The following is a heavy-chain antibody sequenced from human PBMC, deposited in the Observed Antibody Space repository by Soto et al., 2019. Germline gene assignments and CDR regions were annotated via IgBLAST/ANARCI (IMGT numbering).Heavy chain of an antibody. CDR1: GYTFTSYA. V-gene: IGHV1-3*01. J-gene: IGHJ4*02. CDR2: INAGNGNT. Sequence: ASVKVSCKASGYTFTSYAMHWVRQAPGQRLEWMGWINAGNGNTKYSQKFQGRVTITRDTSASTAYMELSSLRSEDTAVYYCARDSIAYCGGDCYRGRFDYWGPGTLLTVSS. CDR3: ARDSIAYCGGDCYRGRFDY. D-gene: IGHD2-21*02.